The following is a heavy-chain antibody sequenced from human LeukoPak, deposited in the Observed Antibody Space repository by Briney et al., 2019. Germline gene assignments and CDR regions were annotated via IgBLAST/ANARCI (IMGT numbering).Heavy chain of an antibody. CDR3: ARSLSQVRGVSYYYYGMDV. J-gene: IGHJ6*02. CDR1: GFIFSNYN. CDR2: ISSSSSIM. D-gene: IGHD3-10*01. V-gene: IGHV3-48*01. Sequence: TGGSLRLSCAASGFIFSNYNLNWVRQAPGKGLEWVSCISSSSSIMYYADSVKGRFIISRDNAKNSLYLQMNSLRAEDTAVYYCARSLSQVRGVSYYYYGMDVWGQGTTVTVSS.